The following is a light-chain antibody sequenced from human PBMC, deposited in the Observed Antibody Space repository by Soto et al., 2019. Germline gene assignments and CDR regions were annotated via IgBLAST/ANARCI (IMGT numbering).Light chain of an antibody. CDR3: SSYAGSSNV. J-gene: IGLJ1*01. V-gene: IGLV2-8*01. CDR1: RSDVGGYNY. CDR2: EVN. Sequence: QSVLTQPSSASGSPGKSVSISFAGTRSDVGGYNYVSWYQQHPGKAPKLMIYEVNKRPSGVPDRFSGSKSGNTASLTVSGLQAEDEADYYCSSYAGSSNVFGTGTKVTVL.